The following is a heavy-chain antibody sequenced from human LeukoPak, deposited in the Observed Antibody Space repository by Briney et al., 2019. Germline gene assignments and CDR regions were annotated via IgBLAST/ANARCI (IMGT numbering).Heavy chain of an antibody. CDR2: IIPIFGTA. Sequence: ASVKVSCKASGGTFSSYAISWVRQAPGQGLEWMGGIIPIFGTANYAQKFQGRVTITTGESTSTAYMELSSLRSEDTAVYYCASERGYSGYFDYWGQGTLVTVSS. V-gene: IGHV1-69*05. J-gene: IGHJ4*02. D-gene: IGHD5-12*01. CDR3: ASERGYSGYFDY. CDR1: GGTFSSYA.